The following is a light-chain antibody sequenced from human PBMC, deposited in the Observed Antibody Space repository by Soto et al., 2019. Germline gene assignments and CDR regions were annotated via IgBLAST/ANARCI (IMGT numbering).Light chain of an antibody. CDR2: AAS. CDR3: QQFGSSPWT. Sequence: EIVLTQSPDTLSLSPGERATLSCRASQTVTSSDLAWYQQKPGQAPRLLIYAASSRATGIPDRFSGSGSGTDFTLTFSRLEPEDFAVYYCQQFGSSPWTFGQGTKVDIK. V-gene: IGKV3-20*01. CDR1: QTVTSSD. J-gene: IGKJ1*01.